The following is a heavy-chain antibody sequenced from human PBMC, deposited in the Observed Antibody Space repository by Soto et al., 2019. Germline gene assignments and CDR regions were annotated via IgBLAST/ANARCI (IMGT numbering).Heavy chain of an antibody. CDR2: IYATGTT. CDR3: VRDGTKTLRDWFDP. V-gene: IGHV4-4*07. D-gene: IGHD1-1*01. Sequence: SETLSLTCTVSGASISGFYWSWIRKSAGKGLEWIGRIYATGTTDYNPSLKSRVMMSVDTSKKQFSLKLRSVTAADTAVYYCVRDGTKTLRDWFDPWGQGISVTVLL. CDR1: GASISGFY. J-gene: IGHJ5*02.